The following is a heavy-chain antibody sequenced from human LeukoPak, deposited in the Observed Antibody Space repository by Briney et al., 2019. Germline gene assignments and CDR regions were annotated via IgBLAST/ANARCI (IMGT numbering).Heavy chain of an antibody. J-gene: IGHJ6*02. V-gene: IGHV3-74*01. CDR1: GFTFSSYW. D-gene: IGHD3-16*01. CDR3: ARGAPMDV. CDR2: IDSDGSYT. Sequence: GGSLILSCAASGFTFSSYWMHWVRQTPGKGLVWVSRIDSDGSYTSYADSVKGRFTISRDNAKNTLYLQMYSLRAEGMAVYYCARGAPMDVWGQGTTVTVSS.